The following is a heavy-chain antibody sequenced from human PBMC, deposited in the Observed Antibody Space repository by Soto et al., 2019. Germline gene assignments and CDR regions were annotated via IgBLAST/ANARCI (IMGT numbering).Heavy chain of an antibody. D-gene: IGHD3-22*01. CDR3: ARTLLPNYDSSGYYYY. CDR1: GGTFSSYA. J-gene: IGHJ4*02. CDR2: IIPIFGTA. Sequence: SVKVSCKASGGTFSSYAISWVRQAPGQGLEWMGGIIPIFGTANYAQKFQGRVTITADESTSTAYMELSSLRSDDTAVYYCARTLLPNYDSSGYYYYWGQGTLVTVSS. V-gene: IGHV1-69*13.